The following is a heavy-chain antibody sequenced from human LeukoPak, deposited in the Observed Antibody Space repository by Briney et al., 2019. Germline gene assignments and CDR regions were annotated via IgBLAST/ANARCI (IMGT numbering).Heavy chain of an antibody. D-gene: IGHD2-2*01. Sequence: ASVKVSCKASGYTFTSYDINWVRQATGQGLEWMGWINPNSGGTNYAQKFQGRVTMTRDTSISTAYMELSRLRSDDTAVYYCATPGVVVPAAIRYWGQGTLVTVSS. CDR2: INPNSGGT. J-gene: IGHJ4*02. CDR1: GYTFTSYD. V-gene: IGHV1-2*02. CDR3: ATPGVVVPAAIRY.